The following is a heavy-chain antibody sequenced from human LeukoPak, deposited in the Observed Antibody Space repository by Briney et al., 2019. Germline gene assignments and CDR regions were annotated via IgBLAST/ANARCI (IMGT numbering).Heavy chain of an antibody. CDR1: GGSFSRYA. V-gene: IGHV1-69*13. J-gene: IGHJ3*02. Sequence: ASVKVSCKASGGSFSRYAISWVRQAPGQGLEWMGGIIPIFGTANYAQKFQGRVTITADESTSTAYMELSSLRSEDTAVYYCARETHGYYYDSSGSDAFDIWGQGTMVTVSS. CDR3: ARETHGYYYDSSGSDAFDI. CDR2: IIPIFGTA. D-gene: IGHD3-22*01.